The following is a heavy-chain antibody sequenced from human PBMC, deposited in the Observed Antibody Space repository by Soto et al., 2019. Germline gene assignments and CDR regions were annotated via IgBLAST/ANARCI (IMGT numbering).Heavy chain of an antibody. CDR2: IYYSGST. Sequence: QLQLQESGPGLVKPSETLSLTCTVSGGSISSSSYYWGWIRQPPGKGLEWIGSIYYSGSTYYNPSLKSRVTISVDTSKNQFSLKLSSVTAADTAVYYCASHLSPVVAGSFDYWGQGTLVTVSS. CDR3: ASHLSPVVAGSFDY. V-gene: IGHV4-39*01. D-gene: IGHD2-15*01. CDR1: GGSISSSSYY. J-gene: IGHJ4*02.